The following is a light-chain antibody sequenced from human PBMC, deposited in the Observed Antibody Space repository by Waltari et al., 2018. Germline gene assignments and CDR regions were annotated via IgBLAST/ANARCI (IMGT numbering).Light chain of an antibody. CDR1: LNVRRSY. CDR3: QQFGNAPLWA. CDR2: GPS. Sequence: DIVLTQFPETLSVSPGDRATLSCRASLNVRRSYMAWYQQKPGQAPRRLIYGPSLRATGVPDRFEGNGSGTDFTLTINKVEPEDFAVYFCQQFGNAPLWAFGPGTKVDIK. J-gene: IGKJ1*01. V-gene: IGKV3-20*01.